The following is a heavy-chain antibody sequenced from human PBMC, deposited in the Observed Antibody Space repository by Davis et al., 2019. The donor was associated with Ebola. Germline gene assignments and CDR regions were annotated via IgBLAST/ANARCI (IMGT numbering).Heavy chain of an antibody. CDR2: ISAYNGNT. CDR3: ARDLGLSYYDSSGSEDY. Sequence: ASVKVSCKASGYTFTSYYMHWVRQAPGQGLEWMGWISAYNGNTNYAQKLQGRVTMTTDTSTSTAYMELRSLRSEDTAVYYCARDLGLSYYDSSGSEDYWGQGTLVTVSS. J-gene: IGHJ4*02. CDR1: GYTFTSYY. D-gene: IGHD3-22*01. V-gene: IGHV1-18*04.